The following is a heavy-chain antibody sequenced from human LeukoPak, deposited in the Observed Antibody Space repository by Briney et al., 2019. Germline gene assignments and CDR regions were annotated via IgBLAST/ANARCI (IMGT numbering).Heavy chain of an antibody. V-gene: IGHV1-2*06. CDR1: GYTFTGYY. CDR2: INPNSGGT. Sequence: ASVKVSCKASGYTFTGYYMHWVRQAPGQGLEWMGRINPNSGGTNYAQKFQGRVTMTRDTSISTAYMELSRLRSDDTAVYYCARRLYDISTGTSLGNWFDPWGQGTLVTVSS. D-gene: IGHD3-9*01. CDR3: ARRLYDISTGTSLGNWFDP. J-gene: IGHJ5*02.